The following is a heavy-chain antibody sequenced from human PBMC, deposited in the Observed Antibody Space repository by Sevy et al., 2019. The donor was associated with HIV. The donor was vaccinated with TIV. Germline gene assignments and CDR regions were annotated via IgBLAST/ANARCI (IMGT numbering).Heavy chain of an antibody. CDR2: ISGSGAIT. CDR1: GFTSTPYA. Sequence: GGSLRLSCATSGFTSTPYAVAWVRQAPGKGLEWVAAISGSGAITYYADSRKARLIISRDGTNNTVYLQMKRLRAEDTALYYCAKDRYNFDSSGYYYHHDAFDVWGRGTMVTVSS. J-gene: IGHJ3*01. D-gene: IGHD3-22*01. CDR3: AKDRYNFDSSGYYYHHDAFDV. V-gene: IGHV3-23*01.